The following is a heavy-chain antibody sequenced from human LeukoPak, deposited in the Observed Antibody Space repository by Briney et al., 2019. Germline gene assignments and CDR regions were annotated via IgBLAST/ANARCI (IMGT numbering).Heavy chain of an antibody. V-gene: IGHV4-34*01. CDR2: INHSGST. Sequence: SETLSLTCAVYGGSFSGYYWSWIRQPPGKGLEWIGEINHSGSTNYNPSLKSPVTISVDTSKNQFSLKLSSVTAADTAVYYCARGTSHPRITIFGVVTPFDYWGQGTLVTVSS. CDR3: ARGTSHPRITIFGVVTPFDY. D-gene: IGHD3-3*01. J-gene: IGHJ4*02. CDR1: GGSFSGYY.